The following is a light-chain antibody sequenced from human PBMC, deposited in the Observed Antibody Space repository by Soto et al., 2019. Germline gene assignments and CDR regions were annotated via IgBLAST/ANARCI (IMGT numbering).Light chain of an antibody. J-gene: IGKJ4*01. V-gene: IGKV1-39*01. CDR1: QSISSY. Sequence: DIQMTQSPSSLSASVGDRVTITCRASQSISSYLNWYQQKPGKAPKLLIYAASSLQSGVTSSFSGSGSGTDFTLTISSLQPEDFAPYYCQQSYSTPPLTFGGGTKVEIK. CDR2: AAS. CDR3: QQSYSTPPLT.